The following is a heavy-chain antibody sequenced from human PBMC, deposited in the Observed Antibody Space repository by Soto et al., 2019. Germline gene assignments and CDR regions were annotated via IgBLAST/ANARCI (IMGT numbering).Heavy chain of an antibody. CDR2: IAPSGGST. CDR1: GYSSTTYY. D-gene: IGHD3-16*01. J-gene: IGHJ4*02. CDR3: AREGTTGRGGTSYYFDY. V-gene: IGHV1-46*01. Sequence: QVQLVQSGAEVKKPGASVKVSCKASGYSSTTYYMHWVRQAPGQGLEWMGIIAPSGGSTSYAQKFQGRVTMTRDPSTSTVYMGLSSLRSEDTAVYYWAREGTTGRGGTSYYFDYWGQGTLVTVSS.